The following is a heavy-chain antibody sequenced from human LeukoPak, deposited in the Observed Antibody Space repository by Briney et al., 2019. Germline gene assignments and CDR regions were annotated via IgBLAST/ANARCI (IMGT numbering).Heavy chain of an antibody. CDR1: GGSVSSGSYY. V-gene: IGHV4-61*01. CDR3: ARDPNSPGIAVAGTEGAFDI. J-gene: IGHJ3*02. Sequence: PSETLSLTCTVSGGSVSSGSYYWSWIRQPPGKGLEWIGYIYYSGSTNYNPSLKSRFTISVDTSKNQFSLKLSSVTAADTAVYYCARDPNSPGIAVAGTEGAFDIWGQGTMVTVSS. CDR2: IYYSGST. D-gene: IGHD6-19*01.